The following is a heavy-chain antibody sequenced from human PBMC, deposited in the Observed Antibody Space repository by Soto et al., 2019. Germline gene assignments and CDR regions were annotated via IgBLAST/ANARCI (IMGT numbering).Heavy chain of an antibody. CDR2: IRSKANSYAT. CDR1: GFTFSGSA. CDR3: TTDAYTYGPQFDY. J-gene: IGHJ4*02. D-gene: IGHD5-18*01. V-gene: IGHV3-73*01. Sequence: PGGSLRLSCAASGFTFSGSAMHWVRQASGKGLEWVGRIRSKANSYATAYAASVKGRFTISRDDSKNTAYLQMNSLKTEDTAVYYCTTDAYTYGPQFDYWGQGTLVTVS.